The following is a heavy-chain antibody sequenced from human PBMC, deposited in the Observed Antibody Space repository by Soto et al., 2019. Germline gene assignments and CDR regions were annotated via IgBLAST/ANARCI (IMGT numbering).Heavy chain of an antibody. V-gene: IGHV3-30*18. CDR1: GFTFSSYG. Sequence: GGSLRLSCAASGFTFSSYGMHWVRQAPGKGLEWVAVISYDGSNKYYADSVKGRFTISRDNSKNTLYLQMNSLRAEDTAAYYCAKDGEWAAAVAGTFDYWGQGTLVTVSS. CDR3: AKDGEWAAAVAGTFDY. J-gene: IGHJ4*02. CDR2: ISYDGSNK. D-gene: IGHD6-19*01.